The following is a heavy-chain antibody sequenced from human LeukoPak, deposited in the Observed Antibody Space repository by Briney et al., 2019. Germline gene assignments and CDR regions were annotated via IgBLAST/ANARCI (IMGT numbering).Heavy chain of an antibody. Sequence: GGSLRLSCAASGFTFSSYAMSWVRQAPGKGLEWVSAISGSGGSTYYADSAKGRFTIPRDNSKNTLYLQMNSLRAEDTAVYYCAKAMTVVNYYYYGMDVWGQGTTVTVSS. J-gene: IGHJ6*02. CDR3: AKAMTVVNYYYYGMDV. D-gene: IGHD4-23*01. CDR1: GFTFSSYA. V-gene: IGHV3-23*01. CDR2: ISGSGGST.